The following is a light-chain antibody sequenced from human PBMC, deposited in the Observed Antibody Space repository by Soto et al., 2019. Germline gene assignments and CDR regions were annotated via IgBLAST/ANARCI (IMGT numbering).Light chain of an antibody. CDR3: QRFSTYPLI. V-gene: IGKV3-20*01. J-gene: IGKJ4*01. CDR1: QTVRNNY. Sequence: EVVLTQSPGTLSLSPGERATLSCRASQTVRNNYLAWYQQKPGQAPRLLIYDASSSGTGLPDRFRGGGSGTDFTLISSSLEPEDFAVYYCQRFSTYPLIVGGGTKVVIK. CDR2: DAS.